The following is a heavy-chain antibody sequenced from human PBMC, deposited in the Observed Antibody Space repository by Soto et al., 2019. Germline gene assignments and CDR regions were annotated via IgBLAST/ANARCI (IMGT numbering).Heavy chain of an antibody. CDR3: ARDRFYYDSSGYYFDDAFDI. CDR1: GYTFTSYG. D-gene: IGHD3-22*01. J-gene: IGHJ3*02. Sequence: QVQLVQSGAEVKKPGASVKVSCKASGYTFTSYGISWVRQAPGQGLEWMGWIRAYNGNTNYAQKLQGRVTMTTDTSTSTAYMELRSLRSDDTAVYYCARDRFYYDSSGYYFDDAFDIWGQGTMVTVSS. V-gene: IGHV1-18*01. CDR2: IRAYNGNT.